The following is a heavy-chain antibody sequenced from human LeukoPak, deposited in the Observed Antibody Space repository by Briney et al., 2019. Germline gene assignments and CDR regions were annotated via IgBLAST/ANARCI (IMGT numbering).Heavy chain of an antibody. CDR1: GFIFSKYA. CDR3: ARDQCSGGSCYSAFDY. J-gene: IGHJ4*02. CDR2: ISGSGGST. D-gene: IGHD2-15*01. V-gene: IGHV3-23*01. Sequence: GGSLRLSCAASGFIFSKYAMSWVRQAPGKGLEWVSSISGSGGSTYYADSVKGRFTISRDNSKNTLHLQMNSLRAEDTAVYYCARDQCSGGSCYSAFDYWGQGTLVTVSS.